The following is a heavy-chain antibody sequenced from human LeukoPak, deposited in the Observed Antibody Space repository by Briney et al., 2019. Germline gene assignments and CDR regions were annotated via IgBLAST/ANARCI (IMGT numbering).Heavy chain of an antibody. D-gene: IGHD3-9*01. Sequence: PSETLSLTCTVSGGSVSSTEFSCGWIRQPPGKGLQWVGNLYYSGSTSYHPSLNSRVTMSVDTSKNQFSLQMNSVTAADTAVYYCARLSKGRYFDYIFDYWGQGSLVTVSS. CDR2: LYYSGST. V-gene: IGHV4-39*01. J-gene: IGHJ4*02. CDR3: ARLSKGRYFDYIFDY. CDR1: GGSVSSTEFS.